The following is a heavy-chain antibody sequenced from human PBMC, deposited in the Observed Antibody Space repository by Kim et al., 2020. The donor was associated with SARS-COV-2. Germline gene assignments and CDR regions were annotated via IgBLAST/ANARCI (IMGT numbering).Heavy chain of an antibody. D-gene: IGHD3-3*01. V-gene: IGHV3-30-3*01. Sequence: GGSLRLSCAASGFTFSSYAMHWVRQAPGTGLEWVALISYDGNNKYYADSVKGRFTISRDNSNNTMYLQMNNLRVEDTAVYYCARDGGPNFWSGSPYWYLDLWGRGTQVTVSS. CDR2: ISYDGNNK. J-gene: IGHJ2*01. CDR1: GFTFSSYA. CDR3: ARDGGPNFWSGSPYWYLDL.